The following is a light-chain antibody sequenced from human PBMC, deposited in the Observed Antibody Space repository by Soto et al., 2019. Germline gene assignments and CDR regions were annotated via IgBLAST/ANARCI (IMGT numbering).Light chain of an antibody. CDR2: GAS. CDR3: QQYGSSPPIT. CDR1: QSVSSSY. Sequence: LVMTQSPATLSVSPWEIATLSCSSSQSVSSSYLAWYQQKPGQAPRPLIYGASSRATGIPDRFSGSGSGTDFTLTISRLEPEDFAVYYCQQYGSSPPITFGQGTRLEIK. V-gene: IGKV3-20*01. J-gene: IGKJ5*01.